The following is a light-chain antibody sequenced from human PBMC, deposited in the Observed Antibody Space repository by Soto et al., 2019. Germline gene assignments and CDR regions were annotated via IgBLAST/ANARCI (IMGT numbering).Light chain of an antibody. CDR2: RAS. Sequence: EIVLTQSPGTLSLSPGERATLSCRASQSVSSGYLAWYQQKPGQAPRLLIYRASSRATGIPDRFSGSGSGTDFTLTISRLEPEDFAVYYCQQYDTSPYTFGQGTKLEIK. J-gene: IGKJ2*01. CDR3: QQYDTSPYT. V-gene: IGKV3-20*01. CDR1: QSVSSGY.